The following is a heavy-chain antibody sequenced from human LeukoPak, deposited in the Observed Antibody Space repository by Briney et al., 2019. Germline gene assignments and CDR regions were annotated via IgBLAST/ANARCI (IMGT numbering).Heavy chain of an antibody. V-gene: IGHV3-30-3*01. CDR3: ARDTAMVTNYFDY. CDR2: ISYDGSNK. CDR1: GFTFSSYA. Sequence: PGGSLRLSCAASGFTFSSYAMHWVRQAPGKGLEWVAVISYDGSNKYYADSVKGRFTISRDNSKNTLYLQMNSLRAEDTAVYYCARDTAMVTNYFDYWGQGTLDTVSS. J-gene: IGHJ4*02. D-gene: IGHD5-18*01.